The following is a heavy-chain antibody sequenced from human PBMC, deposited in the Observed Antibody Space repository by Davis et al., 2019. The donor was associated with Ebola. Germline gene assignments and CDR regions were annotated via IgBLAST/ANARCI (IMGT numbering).Heavy chain of an antibody. V-gene: IGHV3-66*01. J-gene: IGHJ4*02. CDR3: ASGWYSGSYQGYFDY. D-gene: IGHD1-26*01. Sequence: PGGSLRLSCAASGFTVSSNYMSWVRQAPGKGLEWVSVIYSGGSTYYADSVKGRFTISRDNSKNTLYLQMNSLRAEDTAVYYCASGWYSGSYQGYFDYWGQGTLVTVSS. CDR2: IYSGGST. CDR1: GFTVSSNY.